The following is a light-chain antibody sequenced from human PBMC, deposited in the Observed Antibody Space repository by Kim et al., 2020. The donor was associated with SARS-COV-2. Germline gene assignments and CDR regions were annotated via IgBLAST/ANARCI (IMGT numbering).Light chain of an antibody. CDR1: QSVSSSY. Sequence: LSPGERTTLSCRASQSVSSSYLAWYQQKPGQAPRLLIYGVSSMATGIPDRFSGSGSGTDFTLTISRLEPEDFAVYYCQDYGGSLFTFGQGTKLEI. CDR3: QDYGGSLFT. V-gene: IGKV3-20*01. J-gene: IGKJ2*01. CDR2: GVS.